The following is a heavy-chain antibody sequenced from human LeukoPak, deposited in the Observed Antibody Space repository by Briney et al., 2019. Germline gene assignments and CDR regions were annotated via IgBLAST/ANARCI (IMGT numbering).Heavy chain of an antibody. Sequence: SETLSLTCSVSGGSISSSSYFWGWIRQPPGKGLEWIASVHYSGSTYYNPSLKSRVTISIDTSKNQFSLKLTSVTAADTAVYFCARQLYVSGSYYAPMDVWGKGTTVMISS. V-gene: IGHV4-39*01. D-gene: IGHD3-10*01. CDR1: GGSISSSSYF. CDR3: ARQLYVSGSYYAPMDV. CDR2: VHYSGST. J-gene: IGHJ6*03.